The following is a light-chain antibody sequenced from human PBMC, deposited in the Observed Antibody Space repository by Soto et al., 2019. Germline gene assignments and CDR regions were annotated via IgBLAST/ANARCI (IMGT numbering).Light chain of an antibody. V-gene: IGLV2-14*01. Sequence: QSALTQPASVSGSPGQSITISCTGTSSDVGVYDFVSWYQQQPAKAPKLLIYDVSYRPSGVSDRFSGSKSGNTASLTISGLQAEDEADYYCCSYTSSSTVLFGGGTKVTVL. CDR3: CSYTSSSTVL. CDR2: DVS. CDR1: SSDVGVYDF. J-gene: IGLJ2*01.